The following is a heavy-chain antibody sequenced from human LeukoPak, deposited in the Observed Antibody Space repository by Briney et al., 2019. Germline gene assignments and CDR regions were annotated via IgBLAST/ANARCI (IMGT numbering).Heavy chain of an antibody. J-gene: IGHJ4*02. CDR2: ISSSSSYI. CDR3: ARTDYDSSGPLSYFDY. Sequence: PGGSLRLSCAASGFTFSSYSMNWVRQAPGKGLEWVSSISSSSSYIYYADSVKGRFTISRDNAKNSLYLQMNSPRAEDTAVYYCARTDYDSSGPLSYFDYWGQGTLVTVSS. D-gene: IGHD3-22*01. V-gene: IGHV3-21*01. CDR1: GFTFSSYS.